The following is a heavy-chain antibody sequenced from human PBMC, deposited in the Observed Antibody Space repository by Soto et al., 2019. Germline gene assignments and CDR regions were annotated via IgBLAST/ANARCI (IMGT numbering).Heavy chain of an antibody. D-gene: IGHD3-22*01. J-gene: IGHJ4*02. CDR2: IGGSGGDT. CDR1: GFTFRFCA. Sequence: EVQLLESGGGLVQPGGSLRRSCAASGFTFRFCAMSWVRQAPGKGLEWVSSIGGSGGDTYYADSVRGRFTISKDNSKNTLNLQMNSLRVQETDVYFYVKRESASYYYVHYWGQGSRVTVSP. CDR3: VKRESASYYYVHY. V-gene: IGHV3-23*01.